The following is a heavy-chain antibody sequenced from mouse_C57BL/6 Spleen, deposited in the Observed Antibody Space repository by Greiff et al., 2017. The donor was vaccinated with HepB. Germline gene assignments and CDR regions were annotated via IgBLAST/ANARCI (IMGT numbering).Heavy chain of an antibody. Sequence: QVQLKQSGPELVKPGASVKISCKASGYAFSSSWMNWVKQRPGKGLEWIGRIYPGDGDTNYNGKFKGKATLTADKSSSTAYMQLSSLTSEDSAVYFCARYPLLRYGFDVWGTGTTVTVSS. CDR3: ARYPLLRYGFDV. D-gene: IGHD1-1*01. CDR2: IYPGDGDT. CDR1: GYAFSSSW. V-gene: IGHV1-82*01. J-gene: IGHJ1*03.